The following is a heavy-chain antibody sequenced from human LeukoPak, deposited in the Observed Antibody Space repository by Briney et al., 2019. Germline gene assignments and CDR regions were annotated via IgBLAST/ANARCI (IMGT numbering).Heavy chain of an antibody. J-gene: IGHJ4*02. CDR2: IYYSGST. CDR1: GGSISSGGYS. Sequence: PSQTLSLTCAVSGGSISSGGYSWSWIRQPPGKEPEWIGYIYYSGSTNYNPSLKSRVTMSVDTSKNQFSLKLTSVTAADTALYYCARGYSSSSYYFGHWGPGILVTVSS. D-gene: IGHD6-6*01. CDR3: ARGYSSSSYYFGH. V-gene: IGHV4-61*08.